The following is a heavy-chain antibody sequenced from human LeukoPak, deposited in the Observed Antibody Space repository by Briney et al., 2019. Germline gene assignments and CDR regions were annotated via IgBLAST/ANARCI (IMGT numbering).Heavy chain of an antibody. J-gene: IGHJ4*02. V-gene: IGHV3-23*01. CDR1: GFTLSTYA. Sequence: GGSLRLSCAASGFTLSTYAMNWARQAPGKGPEWVSGISGSGDNTYYTDSVKGRFTISRDNSKDTLYLQMNSLRAEDTAVYYCAKERSSGVYRLFDYWGQGTLVTVSS. CDR2: ISGSGDNT. D-gene: IGHD3-22*01. CDR3: AKERSSGVYRLFDY.